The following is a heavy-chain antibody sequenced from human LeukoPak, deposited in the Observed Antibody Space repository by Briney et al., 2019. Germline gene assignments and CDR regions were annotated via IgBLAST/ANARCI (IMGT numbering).Heavy chain of an antibody. D-gene: IGHD3-22*01. J-gene: IGHJ1*01. CDR3: ARDTAYDNSGYPIFQH. Sequence: SQTLSLTCAISGDSVSSNSAAWNWIRQSPSRGLEWLGRTYYRSKWYNDYAVSVKSRITINPDTSKNQFSLKLSSVTAADTAVYYCARDTAYDNSGYPIFQHWGQGTLVTVSS. CDR2: TYYRSKWYN. V-gene: IGHV6-1*01. CDR1: GDSVSSNSAA.